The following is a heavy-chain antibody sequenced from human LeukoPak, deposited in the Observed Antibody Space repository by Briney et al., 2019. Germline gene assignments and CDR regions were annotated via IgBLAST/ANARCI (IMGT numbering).Heavy chain of an antibody. Sequence: GGSLRLSCAASGFTFSSYSMNWVRQAPGKGLECVSSISSSSSYIYYADSVKGRFTISRDNAKNSLYLQMNSLRAEDTAVYYCAGDADVDLDWIALEYWGQGTLVTVSS. CDR2: ISSSSSYI. J-gene: IGHJ4*02. D-gene: IGHD1-1*01. V-gene: IGHV3-21*01. CDR3: AGDADVDLDWIALEY. CDR1: GFTFSSYS.